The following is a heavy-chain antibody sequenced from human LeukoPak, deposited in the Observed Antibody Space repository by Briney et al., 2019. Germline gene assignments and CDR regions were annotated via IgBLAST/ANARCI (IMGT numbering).Heavy chain of an antibody. V-gene: IGHV4-59*01. J-gene: IGHJ4*02. CDR1: GGSINSDY. CDR3: GRENPYGGHVLDN. Sequence: SETLSLTCTVSGGSINSDYWSWIRQPPGKGLEWIGYVSYSGTTTYNPSLRSRVTISVDTSKNQLSLKMTSVTAAATAVYYCGRENPYGGHVLDNWGQGTLVTVSS. D-gene: IGHD4-23*01. CDR2: VSYSGTT.